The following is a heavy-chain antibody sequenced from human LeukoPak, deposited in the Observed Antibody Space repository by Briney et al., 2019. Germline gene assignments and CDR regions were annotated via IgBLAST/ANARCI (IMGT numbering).Heavy chain of an antibody. CDR1: GGSFSGYY. CDR2: INHSGST. V-gene: IGHV4-34*01. Sequence: SETLSLTCAVYGGSFSGYYWSWIRQPAGKGLEWIGEINHSGSTNYNPSLKSRVAISVDTSKNQFSLKLNSVTAADTAVYYCARGSQDYYYYMDVCGKGTTVTVSS. CDR3: ARGSQDYYYYMDV. J-gene: IGHJ6*03.